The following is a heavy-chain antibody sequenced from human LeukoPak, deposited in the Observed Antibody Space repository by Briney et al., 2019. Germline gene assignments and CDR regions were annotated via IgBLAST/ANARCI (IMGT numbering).Heavy chain of an antibody. V-gene: IGHV1-18*01. CDR3: ARGPYSSSWDGYYYYYMDV. Sequence: ASVKFSCKASGYTFTSHGISWVRQAPGQGLKWMGWISAYNGNTNYAQKLQGRVTMTTDTSTSTAYMELRSLRSDDTAVYYCARGPYSSSWDGYYYYYMDVWGKGTTVTVSS. J-gene: IGHJ6*03. CDR2: ISAYNGNT. CDR1: GYTFTSHG. D-gene: IGHD6-13*01.